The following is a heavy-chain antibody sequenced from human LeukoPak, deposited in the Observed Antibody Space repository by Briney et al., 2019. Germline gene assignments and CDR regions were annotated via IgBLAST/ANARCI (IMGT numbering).Heavy chain of an antibody. CDR2: ISYDGSNK. CDR1: GFTFSSYA. CDR3: ARGFRGGNWDYFDY. J-gene: IGHJ4*02. D-gene: IGHD7-27*01. V-gene: IGHV3-30-3*01. Sequence: PGGSLRLSCAASGFTFSSYAMHWVRQAPGKGLEWVAVISYDGSNKYYADSVKGRFTISRDNSKNTLYLQMNSLRAEDTAVYYCARGFRGGNWDYFDYWGQGTLVTVSS.